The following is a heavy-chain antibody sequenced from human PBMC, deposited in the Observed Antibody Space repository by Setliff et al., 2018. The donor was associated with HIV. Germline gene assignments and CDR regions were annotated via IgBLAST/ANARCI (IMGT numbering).Heavy chain of an antibody. Sequence: SETLSLSCTVSGGSISGDFWTWIRQPAGEGLEWIGRTHASGTTQCEPSLKNRCSMSIDTSKNQFSLKLSSVTAADTAVYYCARQTATGTSATFDSWGQGSLVTVSS. CDR3: ARQTATGTSATFDS. CDR2: THASGTT. CDR1: GGSISGDF. V-gene: IGHV4-4*07. J-gene: IGHJ4*02. D-gene: IGHD2-21*02.